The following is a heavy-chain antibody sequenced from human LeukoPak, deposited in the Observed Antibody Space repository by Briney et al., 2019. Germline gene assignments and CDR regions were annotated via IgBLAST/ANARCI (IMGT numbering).Heavy chain of an antibody. D-gene: IGHD2-2*01. CDR2: ISSSSSYI. CDR3: ANLGSSELRVPASQGN. J-gene: IGHJ4*02. Sequence: GGSLRLSCAASGFTFSSYSMNWVRQAPGKGLEWVSSISSSSSYIHYADSVKGRFTISRDNSKNTVFLQMSSLRVEDAAVYYCANLGSSELRVPASQGNWGQGTLVTVSS. CDR1: GFTFSSYS. V-gene: IGHV3-21*04.